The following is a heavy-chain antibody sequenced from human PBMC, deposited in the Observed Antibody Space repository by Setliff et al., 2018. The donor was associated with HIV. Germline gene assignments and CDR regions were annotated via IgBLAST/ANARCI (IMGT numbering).Heavy chain of an antibody. CDR2: VYHRGET. J-gene: IGHJ4*02. V-gene: IGHV4-38-2*02. Sequence: SETLSLTCTVSGDSVSSASYYWSWIRQPPGEGLEWIGSVYHRGETYYKQSLKGRVTISIDSSKSQISLNVTSVTAADTAVYYCTRRDVSPLWFGQFDYWGQGILVTVSS. CDR3: TRRDVSPLWFGQFDY. CDR1: GDSVSSASYY. D-gene: IGHD3-10*01.